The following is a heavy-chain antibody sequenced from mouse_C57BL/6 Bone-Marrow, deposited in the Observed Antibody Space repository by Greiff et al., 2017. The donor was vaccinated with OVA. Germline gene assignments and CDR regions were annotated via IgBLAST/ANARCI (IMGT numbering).Heavy chain of an antibody. J-gene: IGHJ4*01. CDR2: IYPGDGDT. CDR1: GYAFSSSW. CDR3: ARPGLVRWNYAMDY. Sequence: QVQLQQSGPELVKPGASVKISCKASGYAFSSSWMNWVKQRPGKGLEWIGRIYPGDGDTNYNGKFKGKATLTADKSSSTAYMQLSSLTSEDSAVYFCARPGLVRWNYAMDYWGQGTSVTVSS. D-gene: IGHD1-1*01. V-gene: IGHV1-82*01.